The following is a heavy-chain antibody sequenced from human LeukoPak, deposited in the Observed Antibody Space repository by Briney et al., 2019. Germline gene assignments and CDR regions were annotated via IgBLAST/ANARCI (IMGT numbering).Heavy chain of an antibody. Sequence: PGGSLRLSCAASGFTFSSYWMHWVRQAPGKGLVWVSRINSDGGSTTYAESVKGRFAVSRDNTKSTLYLQMNSLRADDTAIYYCTRDLGWLHYADWGQGTLVTVSS. CDR1: GFTFSSYW. CDR2: INSDGGST. CDR3: TRDLGWLHYAD. D-gene: IGHD5-12*01. V-gene: IGHV3-74*01. J-gene: IGHJ4*02.